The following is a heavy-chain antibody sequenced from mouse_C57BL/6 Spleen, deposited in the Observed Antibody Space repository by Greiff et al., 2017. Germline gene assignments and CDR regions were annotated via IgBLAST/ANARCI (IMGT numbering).Heavy chain of an antibody. Sequence: VQLQQSGPELVKPGASVKISCKASGYAFSSSWMNWVKQRPGQGLEWIGRIYPGAGATNYNGKFKGKATLTADKSSSTAYMQLSSLTSEYSAVYICARPRDSSSFLDDWGQGTTLTVSS. V-gene: IGHV1-82*01. D-gene: IGHD3-2*02. CDR2: IYPGAGAT. CDR1: GYAFSSSW. J-gene: IGHJ2*01. CDR3: ARPRDSSSFLDD.